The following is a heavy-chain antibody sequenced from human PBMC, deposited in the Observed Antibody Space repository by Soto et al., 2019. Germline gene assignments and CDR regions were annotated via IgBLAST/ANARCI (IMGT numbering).Heavy chain of an antibody. CDR1: GFTFSNYA. D-gene: IGHD3-10*01. V-gene: IGHV3-30*18. CDR2: IPYDGSNK. CDR3: VKTVGGDGWAPGD. J-gene: IGHJ4*02. Sequence: QVQLVESGGGVVKPGRSLRLSGAASGFTFSNYAMHWVRRPPGKGLEWVAAIPYDGSNKYHADSVKGRFTISRDNSKNTLYLQMNSLRAEDTAVYYCVKTVGGDGWAPGDWGQGTLVTVSS.